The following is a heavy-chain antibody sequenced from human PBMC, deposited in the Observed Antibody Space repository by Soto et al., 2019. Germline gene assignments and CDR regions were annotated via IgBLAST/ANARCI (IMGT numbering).Heavy chain of an antibody. CDR1: GGTFSSYA. CDR2: IIPIFGTA. D-gene: IGHD2-8*01. J-gene: IGHJ6*02. Sequence: ASVKVSCKASGGTFSSYAISWVRQAPGQGLEWMGGIIPIFGTANYAQKFQGRVTITADESTSTAYMELSSLRSEDTAVYYCARDHRQGYCTNGVCYIVGGGGYYYYGMDVWGQGTTVTVSS. CDR3: ARDHRQGYCTNGVCYIVGGGGYYYYGMDV. V-gene: IGHV1-69*13.